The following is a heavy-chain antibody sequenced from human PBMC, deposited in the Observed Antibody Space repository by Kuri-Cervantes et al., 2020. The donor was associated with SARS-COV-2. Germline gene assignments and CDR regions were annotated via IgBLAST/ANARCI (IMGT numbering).Heavy chain of an antibody. CDR2: INHSGST. D-gene: IGHD2-2*01. CDR1: GYSISSGYY. CDR3: ARATGGVVPAAGPRPN. V-gene: IGHV4-38-2*01. J-gene: IGHJ4*02. Sequence: SETLSLTCAVSGYSISSGYYWGWIRQPPGKGLEWIGSINHSGSTNYNPSLKSRVTISVDTSKNQFSLKLSSVTAADTAVYYCARATGGVVPAAGPRPNWGQGTLVTVSS.